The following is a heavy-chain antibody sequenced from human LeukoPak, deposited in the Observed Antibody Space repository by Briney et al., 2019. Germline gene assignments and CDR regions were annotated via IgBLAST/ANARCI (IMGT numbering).Heavy chain of an antibody. Sequence: ASVKVSCKASGYTFSGYYMHWVRQAPGQGLEWMGWINPNTGRTNYAQNFQGRVTMTSDTSISTAYMELNSLRSDDTAVYYCARGSAGSTGYWGQGTLVTVSS. CDR3: ARGSAGSTGY. CDR2: INPNTGRT. V-gene: IGHV1-2*02. D-gene: IGHD3-10*01. CDR1: GYTFSGYY. J-gene: IGHJ4*02.